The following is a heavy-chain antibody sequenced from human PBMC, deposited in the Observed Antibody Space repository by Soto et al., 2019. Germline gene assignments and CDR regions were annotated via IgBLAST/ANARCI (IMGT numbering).Heavy chain of an antibody. CDR1: GYTFTTYW. CDR2: IDPSDSYT. Sequence: HGESLKISCQGSGYTFTTYWITWVRQMPGRGLEWMGRIDPSDSYTNYSPSFQGHVTISADKSTNTAYLEWRSLKASDSAIYYCVCLRQDYGDRAYDYWGQGTLVTVS. CDR3: VCLRQDYGDRAYDY. D-gene: IGHD2-21*02. V-gene: IGHV5-10-1*01. J-gene: IGHJ4*02.